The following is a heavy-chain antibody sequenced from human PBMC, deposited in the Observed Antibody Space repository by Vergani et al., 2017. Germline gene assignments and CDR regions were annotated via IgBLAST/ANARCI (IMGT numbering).Heavy chain of an antibody. D-gene: IGHD6-13*01. CDR2: IYTSGST. CDR3: GREGSSSWYNWFDP. J-gene: IGHJ5*02. CDR1: GGSISSGSYY. V-gene: IGHV4-61*02. Sequence: QVQLQESGPGLVKPSQTLALTCTVSGGSISSGSYYWSWIRQPAGKGLEWIGRIYTSGSTNYNPSLKSRVTMSVDTSKNQFSLKLSSVTAADTAVYYCGREGSSSWYNWFDPWGQGTLVTVSS.